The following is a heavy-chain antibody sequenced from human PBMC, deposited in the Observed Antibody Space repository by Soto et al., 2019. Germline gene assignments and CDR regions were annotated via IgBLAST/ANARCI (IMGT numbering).Heavy chain of an antibody. CDR1: GFTFSSYA. CDR2: ISSNGGST. D-gene: IGHD4-17*01. Sequence: GGSLRLSCAASGFTFSSYAMHWVRQAPGKGLEYVSAISSNGGSTYYANSVKGRFTISRDNSKNTLYLQMGSLRAEDMAVYYCARDRSTGSGDYALQWYFDIWGQGTMVTVSS. J-gene: IGHJ3*02. V-gene: IGHV3-64*01. CDR3: ARDRSTGSGDYALQWYFDI.